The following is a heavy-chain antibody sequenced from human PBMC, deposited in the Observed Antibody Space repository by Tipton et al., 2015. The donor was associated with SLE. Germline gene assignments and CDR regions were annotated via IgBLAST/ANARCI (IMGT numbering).Heavy chain of an antibody. CDR1: GYTFTSYD. V-gene: IGHV1-8*01. J-gene: IGHJ1*01. Sequence: QLVQSGAKVKKPGASVKVSCKASGYTFTSYDINWVRQATGQGLEWMGWMNPKSGNTGYAQKFQGRVTMTRNTSITTAYMELSSLGSEDTAVFYCARGGYSSSWAEYFQHWGQGTLVTVSS. CDR2: MNPKSGNT. CDR3: ARGGYSSSWAEYFQH. D-gene: IGHD6-13*01.